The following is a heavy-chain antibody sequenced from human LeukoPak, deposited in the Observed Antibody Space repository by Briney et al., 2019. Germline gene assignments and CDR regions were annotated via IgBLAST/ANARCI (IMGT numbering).Heavy chain of an antibody. J-gene: IGHJ6*03. D-gene: IGHD1-1*01. CDR2: ISYSGST. Sequence: SETLSLTCTVSGGSIRSYYWSWIRQPPGKRLEWIGYISYSGSTNYNPSLKSRVTISVDTSKNQFSLKLSSVTAADTAVYYCAREGSDWNRNYYYYYYMDVWGKGTTVTVSS. CDR1: GGSIRSYY. CDR3: AREGSDWNRNYYYYYYMDV. V-gene: IGHV4-59*01.